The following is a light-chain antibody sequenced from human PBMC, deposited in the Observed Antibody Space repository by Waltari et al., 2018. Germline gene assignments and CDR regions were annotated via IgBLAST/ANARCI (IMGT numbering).Light chain of an antibody. Sequence: QSVLSQPPSASASPGQGVTISCSGSNSNLGFNSVFWYQHVPGTAPKLVIFSDSQRPSGVPGRFSGSKSGTSASLAISGLRSEDEADYYCASWDQSLRGVVFGGGTKLTVL. J-gene: IGLJ2*01. CDR3: ASWDQSLRGVV. V-gene: IGLV1-47*01. CDR2: SDS. CDR1: NSNLGFNS.